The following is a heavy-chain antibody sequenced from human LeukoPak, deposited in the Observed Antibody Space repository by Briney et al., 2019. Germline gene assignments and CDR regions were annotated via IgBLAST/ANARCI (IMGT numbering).Heavy chain of an antibody. CDR3: ARRSSGWYQDY. Sequence: GESLKISCKGSGYSFTNYWIGWVRRMPGKGLEWMGFIYPGDSDTRYSPSFQGQVTISADKSINTAYLQWSSLKASDTAMYYCARRSSGWYQDYWGQGTLVTVSS. V-gene: IGHV5-51*01. J-gene: IGHJ4*02. CDR1: GYSFTNYW. D-gene: IGHD6-19*01. CDR2: IYPGDSDT.